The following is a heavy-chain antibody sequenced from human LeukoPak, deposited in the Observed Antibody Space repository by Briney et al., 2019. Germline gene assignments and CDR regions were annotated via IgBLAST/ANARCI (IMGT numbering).Heavy chain of an antibody. D-gene: IGHD4-23*01. CDR3: ARDGGNGFDY. Sequence: GGSLRLSCAASGFSFSSFYMNWVRQAPGKGLEWVSSITSSTYIYYADSVKGRFSISRDNAKNSLYLQINSLTAEDTAVYYCARDGGNGFDYWGQGTLVTVSS. V-gene: IGHV3-69-1*01. CDR2: ITSSTYI. J-gene: IGHJ4*02. CDR1: GFSFSSFY.